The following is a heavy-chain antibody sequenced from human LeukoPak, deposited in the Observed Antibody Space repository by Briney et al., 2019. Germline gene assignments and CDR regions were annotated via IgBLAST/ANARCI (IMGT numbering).Heavy chain of an antibody. CDR1: VDTFTNFY. CDR3: ARRPINCIITNCYVDY. D-gene: IGHD2-2*01. CDR2: MNPNSGDT. V-gene: IGHV1-2*02. J-gene: IGHJ4*02. Sequence: ASVKVSCKASVDTFTNFYIHWVRQAPGQGLEWMGGMNPNSGDTSYARECQDRVTMTRDTSLSTAYMELSRPRSDDPAVYFCARRPINCIITNCYVDYWGQGTLVTVSS.